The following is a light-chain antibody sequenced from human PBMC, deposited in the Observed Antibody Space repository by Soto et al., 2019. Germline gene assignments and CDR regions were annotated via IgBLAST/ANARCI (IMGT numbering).Light chain of an antibody. Sequence: QSALTQPASVSGSPGQSITISCTGTSSDVGSYNLVSWYQQYPGKAPKLMIYEGTNRRSGVSNRFSGSKSGNTASLTISGLQAEDEAHYYCSSCAGRVVFGGGTKVTVL. V-gene: IGLV2-23*01. J-gene: IGLJ2*01. CDR3: SSCAGRVV. CDR2: EGT. CDR1: SSDVGSYNL.